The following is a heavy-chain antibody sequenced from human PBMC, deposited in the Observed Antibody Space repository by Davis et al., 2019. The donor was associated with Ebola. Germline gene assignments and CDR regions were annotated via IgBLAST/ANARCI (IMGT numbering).Heavy chain of an antibody. Sequence: SVTVSCKASGGTFSSYAIRWVRQAPGQGLEWMGGIIPIFGTANYAQKFQGRVTITADESTSTAYMELSSLRSEDTAVYYCARDYGDYERYFDYWGQGTLVTVSS. CDR2: IIPIFGTA. CDR1: GGTFSSYA. J-gene: IGHJ4*02. D-gene: IGHD4-17*01. CDR3: ARDYGDYERYFDY. V-gene: IGHV1-69*13.